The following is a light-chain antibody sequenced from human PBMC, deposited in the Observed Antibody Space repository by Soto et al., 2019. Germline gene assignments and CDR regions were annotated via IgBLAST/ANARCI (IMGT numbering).Light chain of an antibody. J-gene: IGKJ4*01. Sequence: DLQMTQSPSSLSASVGDRVTITCRASQSISNYLNWYQQKPGKAPKLLIYAASSLQSGVPSRFSGGGSGTDFTLTISSLQPEDFATFYCQQSYSSPLTFGGGTKVEIK. V-gene: IGKV1-39*01. CDR2: AAS. CDR3: QQSYSSPLT. CDR1: QSISNY.